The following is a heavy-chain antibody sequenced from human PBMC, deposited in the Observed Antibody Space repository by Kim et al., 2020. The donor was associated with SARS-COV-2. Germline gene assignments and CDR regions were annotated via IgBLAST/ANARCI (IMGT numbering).Heavy chain of an antibody. J-gene: IGHJ4*02. D-gene: IGHD6-19*01. CDR1: GGSISNSW. V-gene: IGHV4-4*02. CDR3: AQSSARRCLDY. Sequence: SETLSLTCAVSGGSISNSWWSWVRQPPGMGLEWIGEISHSGTNNYNASLKSRVNISVDKSNNQFALKLTSVTAAAPAVYYCAQSSARRCLDYWGQGTLVTVSS. CDR2: ISHSGTN.